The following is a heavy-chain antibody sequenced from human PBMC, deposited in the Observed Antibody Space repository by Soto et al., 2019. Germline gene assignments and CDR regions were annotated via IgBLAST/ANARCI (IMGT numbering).Heavy chain of an antibody. V-gene: IGHV3-23*01. CDR1: GFTFISNA. CDR2: ISGSGGGT. CDR3: AKVVPTRGWYFDY. D-gene: IGHD6-19*01. Sequence: ELQLLESGGGLVQPGGSLRLSCAASGFTFISNAMSWVRQAPGKGLEWVSSISGSGGGTDYADSVKGRFTISRDNSKNTLYLQMNSLRAEDTAVYHCAKVVPTRGWYFDYWGQGILVTVSS. J-gene: IGHJ4*02.